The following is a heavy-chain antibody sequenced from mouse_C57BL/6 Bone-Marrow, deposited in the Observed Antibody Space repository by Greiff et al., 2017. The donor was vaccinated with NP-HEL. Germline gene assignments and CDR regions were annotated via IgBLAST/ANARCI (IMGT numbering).Heavy chain of an antibody. D-gene: IGHD1-1*01. V-gene: IGHV1-80*01. CDR2: IYPGDGDT. CDR1: GYAFSSYW. CDR3: AITTVVATGAMDY. Sequence: VQLQQSGAELVKPGASVKISCEASGYAFSSYWMNWVKQRPGKGLEWIGQIYPGDGDTNYNGKFKGKATLTADKSSSTAYMQLSSLTSEDSAVYFCAITTVVATGAMDYWGQGTSVTVSS. J-gene: IGHJ4*01.